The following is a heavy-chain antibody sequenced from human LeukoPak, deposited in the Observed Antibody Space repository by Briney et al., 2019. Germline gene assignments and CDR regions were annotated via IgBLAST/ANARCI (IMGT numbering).Heavy chain of an antibody. D-gene: IGHD5-12*01. Sequence: GGSLRLSCAASGFTFSGHWMSWVRQAPAKGLEWVAHMNGDGSQIYYMDFVKGRFTISRDNAKNSLYLQMNGLRAEDTAVYYCVAWGNSGDSWGQGTMVIVSS. V-gene: IGHV3-7*01. J-gene: IGHJ3*01. CDR3: VAWGNSGDS. CDR1: GFTFSGHW. CDR2: MNGDGSQI.